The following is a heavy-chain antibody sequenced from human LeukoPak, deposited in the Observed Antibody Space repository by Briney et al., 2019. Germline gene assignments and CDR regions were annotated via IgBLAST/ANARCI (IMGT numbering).Heavy chain of an antibody. Sequence: ASVKVSCKASGGTFSSYAISWVRQAPGQGLEWMGGIIPIFGTANYAQKFQGRVTITADESTSTAYMELSSLRSEDTAVYYCARANGVAVAGYYYYYGMDVWGQGTTVTVSS. CDR2: IIPIFGTA. D-gene: IGHD6-19*01. CDR3: ARANGVAVAGYYYYYGMDV. CDR1: GGTFSSYA. V-gene: IGHV1-69*13. J-gene: IGHJ6*02.